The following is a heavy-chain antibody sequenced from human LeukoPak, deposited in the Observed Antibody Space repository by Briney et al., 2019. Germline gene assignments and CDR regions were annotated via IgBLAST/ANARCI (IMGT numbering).Heavy chain of an antibody. V-gene: IGHV4-61*02. J-gene: IGHJ4*02. D-gene: IGHD3-16*02. CDR3: ARDNPFGGVIGNDY. CDR1: GGSISSGGYY. Sequence: SETLSLTCTVSGGSISSGGYYWSWIRQHPGKGLEWIGRIYTSGSTNYNPSLKSRVTMSVDTSKNQFSLKLSSVTAADTAVYYCARDNPFGGVIGNDYWGQGTLVTVSS. CDR2: IYTSGST.